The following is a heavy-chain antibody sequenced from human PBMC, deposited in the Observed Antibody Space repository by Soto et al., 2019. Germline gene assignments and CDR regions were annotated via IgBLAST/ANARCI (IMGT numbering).Heavy chain of an antibody. CDR3: PIALVPAAIGQFDP. J-gene: IGHJ5*02. D-gene: IGHD2-2*01. Sequence: EVQLLESGGGLVQPGGSLRLSFAASGFTFSSYAMRWVRQAPGKGLEWVSAISGSGGSTYYADSVKGRFTISRDNSKNTLYLQMTCLTARYTDVYYCPIALVPAAIGQFDPWGQENLVTVS. CDR2: ISGSGGST. V-gene: IGHV3-23*01. CDR1: GFTFSSYA.